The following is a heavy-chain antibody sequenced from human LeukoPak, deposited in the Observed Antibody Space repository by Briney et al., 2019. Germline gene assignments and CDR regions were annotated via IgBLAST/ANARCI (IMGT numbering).Heavy chain of an antibody. D-gene: IGHD5-12*01. CDR2: IKQDGSEK. CDR3: ARGDWLPLPYAFDH. V-gene: IGHV3-7*01. J-gene: IGHJ4*02. CDR1: GFTFSSYW. Sequence: GGSLRLSCAASGFTFSSYWMSWVRQAPGKGLEWVANIKQDGSEKYYVGSVRGRFTISRDNAKNSLYLQMHSLRAEDTAVYYCARGDWLPLPYAFDHWGQGTLVTVSS.